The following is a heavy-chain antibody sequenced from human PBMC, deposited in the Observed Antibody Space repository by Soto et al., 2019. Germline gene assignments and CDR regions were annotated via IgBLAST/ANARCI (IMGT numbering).Heavy chain of an antibody. CDR3: AKGLEMGVLYSVMDV. CDR2: ISHDGNNK. D-gene: IGHD1-26*01. Sequence: GGLIRDPYSVASVPFSSYGRHCIIKKQIKGLEWVAVISHDGNNKYYADSVKVRFTISRDNSKNTLFLQMSSLGVEDTAVVYGAKGLEMGVLYSVMDVWGPGTTVPVSS. V-gene: IGHV3-30*18. J-gene: IGHJ6*02. CDR1: SVPFSSYG.